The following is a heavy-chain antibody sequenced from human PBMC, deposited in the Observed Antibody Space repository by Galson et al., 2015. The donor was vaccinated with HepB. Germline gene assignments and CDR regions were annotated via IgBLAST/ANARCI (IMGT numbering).Heavy chain of an antibody. CDR3: ARGRVTTIVVVNYYYYYMDV. D-gene: IGHD3-22*01. CDR2: INHSGST. CDR1: GGSFSGYH. J-gene: IGHJ6*03. V-gene: IGHV4-34*01. Sequence: ETLSLTCAVYGGSFSGYHWSWIRQPPGKGLEWIGEINHSGSTNYNPSLKSRVTISIDTSKNQFSLKLSSVTAADTAVYYCARGRVTTIVVVNYYYYYMDVWGKGTTVTVPS.